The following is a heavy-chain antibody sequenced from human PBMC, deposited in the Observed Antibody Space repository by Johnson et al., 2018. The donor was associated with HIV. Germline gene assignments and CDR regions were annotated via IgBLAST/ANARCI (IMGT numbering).Heavy chain of an antibody. CDR1: GFTFSSYT. CDR2: ISYDGSNK. J-gene: IGHJ3*02. V-gene: IGHV3-30*04. Sequence: QVQLVESGGGLVKPGGSLRLPCAASGFTFSSYTMHWVRQAPGKGLEWVAVISYDGSNKYFADSVKGRFTISRDNSKNTLYLQMNSLRAEDTAVYYCARGGAYCGGDCNAFDIWGQGTMVTVSS. CDR3: ARGGAYCGGDCNAFDI. D-gene: IGHD2-21*02.